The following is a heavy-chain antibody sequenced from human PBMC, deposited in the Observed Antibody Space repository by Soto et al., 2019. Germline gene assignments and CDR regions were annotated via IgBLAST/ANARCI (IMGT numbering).Heavy chain of an antibody. V-gene: IGHV3-33*06. J-gene: IGHJ4*02. CDR3: VKDHCGGDCYSNPYFDY. D-gene: IGHD2-21*02. Sequence: QVQLVESGGGVVQPGGSLRLSCAASGFSFTTYGLHWVRQAPGKGLEWVAVIWYDGSKTYYADSVKGRFTISRDNSKNTLYLQMNSVRVEDTAMYYCVKDHCGGDCYSNPYFDYWGQRTLVTVSS. CDR2: IWYDGSKT. CDR1: GFSFTTYG.